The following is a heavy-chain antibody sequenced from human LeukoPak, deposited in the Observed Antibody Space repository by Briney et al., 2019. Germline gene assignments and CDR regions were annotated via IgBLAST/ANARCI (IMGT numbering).Heavy chain of an antibody. CDR3: ARTDYVWGSYRPKFDY. V-gene: IGHV1-2*02. Sequence: ASVKVSCKASGYTFTGYYMHWVRQAPGQGLEWMGWINPNSGGTNYAQKFQGRVTMTRDTSISTAYMELSRLRSDDTAVYYCARTDYVWGSYRPKFDYWGQGTLVTVSS. CDR1: GYTFTGYY. D-gene: IGHD3-16*02. J-gene: IGHJ4*02. CDR2: INPNSGGT.